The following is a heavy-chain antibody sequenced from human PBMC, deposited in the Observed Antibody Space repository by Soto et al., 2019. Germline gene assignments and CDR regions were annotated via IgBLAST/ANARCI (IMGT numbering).Heavy chain of an antibody. Sequence: SETLSLTCAVYGGSFSGYYWSWIRQPPGKGLEWIGEINQSGSTNYNPSLKSRVTISVDTSKNQFSLKLSSVTAADTAVYYCARTYSSSWSPFDYWGQGTLVTV. CDR2: INQSGST. CDR3: ARTYSSSWSPFDY. D-gene: IGHD6-13*01. J-gene: IGHJ4*02. V-gene: IGHV4-34*01. CDR1: GGSFSGYY.